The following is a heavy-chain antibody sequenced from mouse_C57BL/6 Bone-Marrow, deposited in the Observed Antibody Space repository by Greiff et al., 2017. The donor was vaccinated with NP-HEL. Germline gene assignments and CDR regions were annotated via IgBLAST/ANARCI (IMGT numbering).Heavy chain of an antibody. Sequence: QVQLQQPGAELVMPGASVKLSCKASGYTFTSYWMHWVKQRPGQGLEWIGEIDPSDSYTNYNQKFKGKSTLTVDKSSSTAYMQLSSLTSEDSAVYYCARLYYGSSYEDYWGQGTTLTVSS. CDR1: GYTFTSYW. CDR3: ARLYYGSSYEDY. D-gene: IGHD1-1*01. J-gene: IGHJ2*01. V-gene: IGHV1-69*01. CDR2: IDPSDSYT.